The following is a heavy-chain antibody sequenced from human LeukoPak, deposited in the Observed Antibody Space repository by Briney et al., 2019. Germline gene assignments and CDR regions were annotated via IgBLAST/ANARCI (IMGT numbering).Heavy chain of an antibody. V-gene: IGHV3-23*01. D-gene: IGHD5-12*01. CDR3: AKSPPRGYSGYDPVDAFDI. Sequence: PGGSLRLSCAASGFTFSSYAMSWVRQAPGKGLEWVSAISGSGGSTYYADSVKGRFTISRDNSKNTLYLQMNSLRAEDTAVYYCAKSPPRGYSGYDPVDAFDIWGQGTMVTVSS. CDR2: ISGSGGST. J-gene: IGHJ3*02. CDR1: GFTFSSYA.